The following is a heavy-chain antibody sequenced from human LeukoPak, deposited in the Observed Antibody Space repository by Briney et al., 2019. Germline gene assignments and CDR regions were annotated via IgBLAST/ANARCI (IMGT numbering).Heavy chain of an antibody. Sequence: GASVKVSCKASGGTFSSYAISWVRQAPGQGLEWMGRIIPIFGTANYAQKFQGRVTITTDESPSTAYMELSSLRSEDTAVYYCAAYSSSSFVDYWGQGTLVTVSS. D-gene: IGHD6-6*01. J-gene: IGHJ4*02. CDR1: GGTFSSYA. CDR3: AAYSSSSFVDY. CDR2: IIPIFGTA. V-gene: IGHV1-69*05.